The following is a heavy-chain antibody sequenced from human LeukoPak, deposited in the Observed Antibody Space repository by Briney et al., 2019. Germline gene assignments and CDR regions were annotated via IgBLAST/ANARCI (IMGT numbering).Heavy chain of an antibody. CDR1: GFTFSSYA. V-gene: IGHV3-23*01. D-gene: IGHD3-16*01. CDR2: ISGSGGST. Sequence: GGSLRLSCAASGFTFSSYAMSWVRQAPGKGLEWVSAISGSGGSTFYADSVKGRFTISRDNSKNTLYLQMNSLRAEDTAVYYCAKAPSSLGAFDIWGQGTMVTVSS. CDR3: AKAPSSLGAFDI. J-gene: IGHJ3*02.